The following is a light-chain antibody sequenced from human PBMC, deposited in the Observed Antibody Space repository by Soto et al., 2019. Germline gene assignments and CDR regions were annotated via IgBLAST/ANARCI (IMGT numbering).Light chain of an antibody. Sequence: EIVMTQSPATLSVSPGERATLSCRASQSVSNNLAWYQQRPGQAPRLLIYGASTRATGIPVRFSGSGSGTEFTLTISSLQSEDFAVYYCQQYNNWPPYTFGQGTKLEI. CDR1: QSVSNN. V-gene: IGKV3-15*01. CDR2: GAS. CDR3: QQYNNWPPYT. J-gene: IGKJ2*01.